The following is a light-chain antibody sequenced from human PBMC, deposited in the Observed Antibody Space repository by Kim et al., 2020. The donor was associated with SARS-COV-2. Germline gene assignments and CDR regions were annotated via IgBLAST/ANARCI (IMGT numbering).Light chain of an antibody. CDR2: QDS. Sequence: SYELTQPPSVPVSPGQTASITCSGDKLGDKYACWYQQKPGQSPVLVIYQDSKRPSGIPERFSGSNSGNTATLTISGTQAMDEADYYCQAWDSSTVVFGAGTQVTVL. CDR3: QAWDSSTVV. J-gene: IGLJ1*01. V-gene: IGLV3-1*01. CDR1: KLGDKY.